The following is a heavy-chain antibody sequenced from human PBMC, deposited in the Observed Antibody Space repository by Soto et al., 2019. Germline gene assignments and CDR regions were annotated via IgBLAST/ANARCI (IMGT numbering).Heavy chain of an antibody. Sequence: ASVKVSCKASGYTFTGYYMHWVRQAPGQGLEWMGWINPNSGGTNYARKFQGWVTMTRDTSISTAYMELSRLRSDETAVYYCARGDFDSSGYYRPYYYYGMDVWGQGTTVTVSS. CDR2: INPNSGGT. J-gene: IGHJ6*02. CDR1: GYTFTGYY. CDR3: ARGDFDSSGYYRPYYYYGMDV. V-gene: IGHV1-2*04. D-gene: IGHD3-22*01.